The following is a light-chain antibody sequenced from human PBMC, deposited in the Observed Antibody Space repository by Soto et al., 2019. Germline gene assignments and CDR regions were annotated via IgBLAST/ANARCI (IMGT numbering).Light chain of an antibody. J-gene: IGLJ1*01. CDR2: EGT. CDR3: SSYTSSSIDV. Sequence: QSVLTQPAAVSGSPGQSITVSCAGTSSDVGGYNLVSWYQQHPGKAPKLIIYEGTERPSGISPRFSGSKSGNTASLTISGLQAEDEADYSCSSYTSSSIDVFGSGTTVTVL. V-gene: IGLV2-23*01. CDR1: SSDVGGYNL.